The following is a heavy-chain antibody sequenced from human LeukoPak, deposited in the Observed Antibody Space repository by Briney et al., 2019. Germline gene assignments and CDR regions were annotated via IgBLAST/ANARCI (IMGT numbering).Heavy chain of an antibody. CDR2: IFGNGEGT. V-gene: IGHV3-23*01. CDR3: AKDREPDGRWNFDF. CDR1: AFTFATYT. D-gene: IGHD1-1*01. J-gene: IGHJ4*02. Sequence: GGSLRLSYTPAAFTFATYTMNWVRQTPGKGLEWLSGIFGNGEGTYYADSVKGRFTISRDNSKNTLYLQMNSLRAEDTAVYYCAKDREPDGRWNFDFWGQGTLVTVSS.